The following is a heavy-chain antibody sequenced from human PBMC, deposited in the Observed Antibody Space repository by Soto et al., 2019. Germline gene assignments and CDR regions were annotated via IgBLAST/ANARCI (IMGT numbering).Heavy chain of an antibody. J-gene: IGHJ6*03. CDR2: IYYSGST. V-gene: IGHV4-39*01. D-gene: IGHD5-12*01. CDR1: GGSISSSSYY. Sequence: SETLSLTCTVSGGSISSSSYYWGWIRQPPGKGLEWIGSIYYSGSTYYNPSLKSRVTISVDTSKNQFSLKLSSVTAADTAVYYCASYEWWLRPYYYYYYMDVWGKGTTVTVSS. CDR3: ASYEWWLRPYYYYYYMDV.